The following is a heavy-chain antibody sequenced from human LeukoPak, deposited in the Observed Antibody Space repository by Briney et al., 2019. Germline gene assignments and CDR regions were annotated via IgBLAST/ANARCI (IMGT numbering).Heavy chain of an antibody. Sequence: RPGGSLRLSCAASGFTFSSYSMNWVRQPPGKGLEWVGSIYYSGSTYYNPSLKSRVTISVDTSKNQFSLKLSSVTAADTGVYYCARNPYSSSFSRYYYYYMVVWGEGTTVTVSS. V-gene: IGHV4-39*07. CDR1: GFTFSSYS. CDR3: ARNPYSSSFSRYYYYYMVV. D-gene: IGHD6-6*01. CDR2: IYYSGST. J-gene: IGHJ6*03.